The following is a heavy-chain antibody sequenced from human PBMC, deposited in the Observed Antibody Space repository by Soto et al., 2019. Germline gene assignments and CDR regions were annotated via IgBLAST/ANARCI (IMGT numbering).Heavy chain of an antibody. Sequence: QVQLQESGPGLVKPSGTLSLTCAVSGGSISSSNWWSWVRQPPGKGLEWIGEIYHSGSTNYNPSLKSRVTISVDKSKNQFSLKLSSVTAADTAVYYCARRTVLRFLEWLSAPDYYYGMDVWGQGTTVTVSS. V-gene: IGHV4-4*02. CDR3: ARRTVLRFLEWLSAPDYYYGMDV. CDR1: GGSISSSNW. CDR2: IYHSGST. J-gene: IGHJ6*02. D-gene: IGHD3-3*01.